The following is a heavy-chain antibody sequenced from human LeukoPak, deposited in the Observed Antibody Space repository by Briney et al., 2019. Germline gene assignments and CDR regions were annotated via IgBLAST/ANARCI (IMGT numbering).Heavy chain of an antibody. Sequence: GGSLRLSCVGSGFTFSDYAMNWVRQTPGKGLEWISSLGARGDVFYADSVQGRFTISRDNSNNAAHLQMNSLRPEDTAIYYCTKRGPGPVAGSYDFRGQGTLVTVSS. V-gene: IGHV3-23*01. D-gene: IGHD6-19*01. CDR1: GFTFSDYA. CDR2: LGARGDV. J-gene: IGHJ4*02. CDR3: TKRGPGPVAGSYDF.